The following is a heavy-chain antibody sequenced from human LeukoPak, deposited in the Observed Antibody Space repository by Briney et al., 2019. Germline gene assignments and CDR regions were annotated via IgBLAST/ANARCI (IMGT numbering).Heavy chain of an antibody. CDR1: GGSISSGGYS. CDR2: IYHSGST. D-gene: IGHD3-10*01. J-gene: IGHJ5*02. V-gene: IGHV4-30-2*01. Sequence: NPSQTLSLTCAVSGGSISSGGYSWSWTRQPPGKGLEWIGYIYHSGSTYYNPSLKSRVTISVDRSKNQFSLKLSSVTAADTAVYYCARSYYGSGSYYTVPENWFDPWGQGTLVTVSS. CDR3: ARSYYGSGSYYTVPENWFDP.